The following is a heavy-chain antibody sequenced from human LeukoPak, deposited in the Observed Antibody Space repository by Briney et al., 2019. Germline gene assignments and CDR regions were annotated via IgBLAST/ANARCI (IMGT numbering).Heavy chain of an antibody. CDR3: ARVAKDYYGSGSYYNELDY. CDR1: GFTFSSYA. J-gene: IGHJ4*02. V-gene: IGHV3-30-3*01. D-gene: IGHD3-10*01. Sequence: GGSLRLPCAASGFTFSSYAMHWVRQAPGKGLEWVAVISYDGSNKYYADSVKGRFTISRDNSKNTLYLQMNSLRAEDTAVYYCARVAKDYYGSGSYYNELDYWGQGTLVTVSS. CDR2: ISYDGSNK.